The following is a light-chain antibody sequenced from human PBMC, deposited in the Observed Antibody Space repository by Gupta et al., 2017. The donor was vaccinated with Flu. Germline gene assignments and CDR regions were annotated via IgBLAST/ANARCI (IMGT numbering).Light chain of an antibody. J-gene: IGKJ2*01. CDR1: QSVDSRF. V-gene: IGKV3-20*01. CDR3: QQDYSSLT. Sequence: EIVLTQSPGTLSLSPGDRATLSCRASQSVDSRFFDWLQQKPGQAPRLIIYAASTRATGIADRFSGSGSEXDFALTXSRREYEDFAVYCMQQDYSSLTFGXGTKLEI. CDR2: AAS.